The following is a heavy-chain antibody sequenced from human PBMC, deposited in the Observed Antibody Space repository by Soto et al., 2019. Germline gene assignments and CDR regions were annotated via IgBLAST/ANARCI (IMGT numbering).Heavy chain of an antibody. Sequence: GGSLRLSCAASGFTFNSYWMHWVRQAPGKGLEWVANMSPDGNWKCYVDPVKGRFTISRDNAYNTLYLHMNSLTADDTAVYFCAAWGRSNPWGQGTLVTVSS. CDR2: MSPDGNWK. D-gene: IGHD3-16*01. CDR1: GFTFNSYW. CDR3: AAWGRSNP. J-gene: IGHJ5*02. V-gene: IGHV3-7*01.